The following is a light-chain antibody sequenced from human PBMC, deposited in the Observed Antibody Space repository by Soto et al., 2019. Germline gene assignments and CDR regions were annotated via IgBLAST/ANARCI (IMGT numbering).Light chain of an antibody. V-gene: IGKV1-39*01. CDR2: DAA. J-gene: IGKJ3*01. CDR1: QNINTY. Sequence: DLQMTQSPYALSAAVGDRFTSACRASQNINTYLNWYQQKQGKAPKXXMFDAASLQSGVPSRFSGSGYRTDFNLTITSLQPEDFATYYCQQTSSAPFTFGPGTKVDIK. CDR3: QQTSSAPFT.